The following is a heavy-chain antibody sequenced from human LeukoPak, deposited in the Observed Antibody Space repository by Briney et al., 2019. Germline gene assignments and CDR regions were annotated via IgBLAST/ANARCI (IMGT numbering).Heavy chain of an antibody. CDR3: ARAGYYDFWSGYFPDV. CDR1: GGSISSGDYY. Sequence: SETLSLTXTVSGGSISSGDYYWSWIRQPPGKGLEWIGYIYYSGSTYYNPSLKSRVTISVDTSKNQFSLKLSSVTAADTAVYYCARAGYYDFWSGYFPDVWGKGTTVTVSS. CDR2: IYYSGST. J-gene: IGHJ6*04. D-gene: IGHD3-3*01. V-gene: IGHV4-30-4*08.